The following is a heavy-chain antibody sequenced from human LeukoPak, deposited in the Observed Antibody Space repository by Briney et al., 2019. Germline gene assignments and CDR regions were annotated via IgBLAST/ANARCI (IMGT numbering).Heavy chain of an antibody. CDR3: AGPEQQLVRAAQG. D-gene: IGHD6-13*01. Sequence: GGSLRLSCAASGFTFSDYYMSWIRQAPGKGLEWVSYISSSGSTIYYADSVKGRFTISRDNAKNSLYLQMNSLRAEDTAVYYCAGPEQQLVRAAQGGGQGTLVTVSS. CDR1: GFTFSDYY. CDR2: ISSSGSTI. J-gene: IGHJ4*02. V-gene: IGHV3-11*01.